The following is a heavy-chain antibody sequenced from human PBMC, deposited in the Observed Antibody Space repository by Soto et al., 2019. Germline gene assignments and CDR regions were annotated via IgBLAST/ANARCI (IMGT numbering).Heavy chain of an antibody. CDR2: ISSSSSYI. J-gene: IGHJ4*02. V-gene: IGHV3-21*01. D-gene: IGHD2-15*01. Sequence: EVQLVESGGGLVKPGGSLRLSCAASGFTFSSYSMNWVRQAPGKGLEWVSSISSSSSYIYYADSVKGRFTISRDNTKNSLYLQMKSLRAEDTAVYYCARDRSSSGSCYSEFDYWGQVTLVTVSS. CDR3: ARDRSSSGSCYSEFDY. CDR1: GFTFSSYS.